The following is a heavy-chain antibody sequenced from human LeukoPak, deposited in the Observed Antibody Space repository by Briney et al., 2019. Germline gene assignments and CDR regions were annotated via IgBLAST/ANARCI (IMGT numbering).Heavy chain of an antibody. Sequence: SETPSLTCTVSGGSISSYYWSWIRQPPGKGLEWIGYIYTSGSTNYNPSLKSRVTISVDTSKNQFSLKLSSVTAADTAVYYCARSEESKNWSGYYPNWFDPWGQGTLVTVSS. CDR3: ARSEESKNWSGYYPNWFDP. V-gene: IGHV4-4*09. D-gene: IGHD3-3*01. CDR2: IYTSGST. CDR1: GGSISSYY. J-gene: IGHJ5*02.